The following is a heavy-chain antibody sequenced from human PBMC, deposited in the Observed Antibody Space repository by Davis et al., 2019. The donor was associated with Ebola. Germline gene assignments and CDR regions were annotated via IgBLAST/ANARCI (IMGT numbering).Heavy chain of an antibody. CDR3: ARDGIGYSSSWYGNWFDP. CDR2: ISGSGGST. J-gene: IGHJ5*02. CDR1: GFTFSSYA. D-gene: IGHD6-13*01. V-gene: IGHV3-23*01. Sequence: GESLKISCAASGFTFSSYAMSWVRQAPGKGLEWVSAISGSGGSTYYADSVKGRFTISRDNSKNTLYLQMNSLRAEDTAVYYCARDGIGYSSSWYGNWFDPWGQGTLVTVSS.